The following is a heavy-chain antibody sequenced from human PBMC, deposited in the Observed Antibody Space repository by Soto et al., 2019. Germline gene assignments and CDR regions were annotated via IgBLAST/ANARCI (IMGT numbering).Heavy chain of an antibody. CDR3: ARDFRQYSSSSWWFDP. D-gene: IGHD6-6*01. CDR1: GVTFSGYS. V-gene: IGHV3-21*01. CDR2: ISSSSSYI. J-gene: IGHJ5*02. Sequence: LIHSCTAAGVTFSGYSMNLVRPAPGKGLEWVSSISSSSSYIYYADSVKGRFTISRDNAKNSLYLQMNSLRAEDTAVYYCARDFRQYSSSSWWFDPWGQGTLVTVSS.